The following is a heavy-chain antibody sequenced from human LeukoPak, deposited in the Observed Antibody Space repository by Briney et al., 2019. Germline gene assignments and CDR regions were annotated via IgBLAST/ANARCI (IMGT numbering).Heavy chain of an antibody. J-gene: IGHJ3*02. CDR2: INTNTGNP. V-gene: IGHV7-4-1*02. Sequence: GASVKVSCKASGGTFSSYAISWVRQAPGQGLEWMGWINTNTGNPTYVQGFTGRFVFSLDASVSTAYLQISSLKAEDTAVYYCARQEKGGAAFDIWGQGTTVTVSS. D-gene: IGHD1-26*01. CDR3: ARQEKGGAAFDI. CDR1: GGTFSSYA.